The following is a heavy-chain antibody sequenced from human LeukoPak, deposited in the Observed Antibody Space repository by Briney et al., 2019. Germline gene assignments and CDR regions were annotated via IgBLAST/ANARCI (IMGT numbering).Heavy chain of an antibody. V-gene: IGHV3-64D*06. Sequence: TGGSLRLSCSASGFTFSSSAMHWVRQAPGKGVEYVSAISSNGGTTYYADSVKGRFTISRDNSKNTLYLQMSSLRAEDTAVYYCARAQDYDSSGYVDAFDMWGQGTMVTVSS. CDR1: GFTFSSSA. J-gene: IGHJ3*02. CDR2: ISSNGGTT. D-gene: IGHD3-22*01. CDR3: ARAQDYDSSGYVDAFDM.